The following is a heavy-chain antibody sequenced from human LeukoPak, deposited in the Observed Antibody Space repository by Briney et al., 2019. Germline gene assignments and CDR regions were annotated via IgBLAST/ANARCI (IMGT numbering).Heavy chain of an antibody. CDR3: ATVGRSARPGY. CDR2: ISSGGSSV. Sequence: GGSLRLSCAASGFSFSSYEMNWVRQAPGKGLEWVAYISSGGSSVYYAGSVKGRFTISRDNAKNSLYLQMNSLRAEDTAIYYCATVGRSARPGYWGQGTLVTVSS. J-gene: IGHJ4*02. CDR1: GFSFSSYE. D-gene: IGHD6-6*01. V-gene: IGHV3-48*03.